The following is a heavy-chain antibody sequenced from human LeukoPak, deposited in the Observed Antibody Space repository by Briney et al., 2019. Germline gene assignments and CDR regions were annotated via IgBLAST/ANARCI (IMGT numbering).Heavy chain of an antibody. CDR3: ARLHYDVLTGPFDY. D-gene: IGHD3-9*01. CDR1: GFTFSSYA. J-gene: IGHJ4*02. Sequence: GGSLRLPCAASGFTFSSYAMSWVRQAPGKGLEWVSIIYSGGATYYADSVKGRFTISRENSENTLWLQMNSLRAEDTAVYYCARLHYDVLTGPFDYWGQGTLVTVSS. CDR2: IYSGGAT. V-gene: IGHV3-66*04.